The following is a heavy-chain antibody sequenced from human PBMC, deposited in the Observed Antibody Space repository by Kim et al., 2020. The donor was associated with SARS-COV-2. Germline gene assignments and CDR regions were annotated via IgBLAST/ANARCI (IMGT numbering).Heavy chain of an antibody. Sequence: GGSLRLSCAASGFTVSSNYMSWVRQAPGKGLEWVAIIYSGGDTYYADSVKGRFTMSRDSSKNTLYLQMNSLRVEDTAVYYCCRGFGELFRRFDPWGQGTLVTVSS. V-gene: IGHV3-66*01. CDR3: CRGFGELFRRFDP. CDR1: GFTVSSNY. D-gene: IGHD3-10*01. CDR2: IYSGGDT. J-gene: IGHJ5*02.